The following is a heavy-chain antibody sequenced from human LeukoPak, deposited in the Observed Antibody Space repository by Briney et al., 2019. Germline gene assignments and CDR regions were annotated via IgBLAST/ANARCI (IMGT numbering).Heavy chain of an antibody. CDR1: GFTISRYD. CDR3: AKAQRWESPHYLGS. V-gene: IGHV3-13*01. D-gene: IGHD1-26*01. J-gene: IGHJ4*02. Sequence: GGSLRLSCAASGFTISRYDIHWGRQVTGKGLEWVSFLITTGDTYSQASMKGRFTISRDNSKNTLYLQMNRLTAEDTAVYYCAKAQRWESPHYLGSWGQGTLVTFSS. CDR2: LITTGDT.